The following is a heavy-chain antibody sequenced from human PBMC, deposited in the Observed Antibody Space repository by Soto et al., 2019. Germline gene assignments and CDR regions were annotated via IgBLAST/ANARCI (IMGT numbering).Heavy chain of an antibody. D-gene: IGHD6-19*01. V-gene: IGHV1-2*02. Sequence: ASVKVSCKASGYTFTGYYMHWVRQAPGQGLEWMGWINPNSGGTNYAQKFQGRVTMTRDTSIGTAYMELSRLRSDDTAVYYCARAFIAVAGETAFDIWGQGTMVTVS. J-gene: IGHJ3*02. CDR2: INPNSGGT. CDR1: GYTFTGYY. CDR3: ARAFIAVAGETAFDI.